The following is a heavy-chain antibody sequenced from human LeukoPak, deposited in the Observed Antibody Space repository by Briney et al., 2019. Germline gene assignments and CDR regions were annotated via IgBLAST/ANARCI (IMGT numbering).Heavy chain of an antibody. CDR3: ARHYYYSYYYMDV. CDR2: IYYSGST. CDR1: GGSISSYY. Sequence: SETLSLTCTVSGGSISSYYWSWSRQPPRKGLEWIGYIYYSGSTNYNPSLKSRVIISGDTTKNQFSLKLSSVTAADTAVYYCARHYYYSYYYMDVWGKGTTVTVSS. V-gene: IGHV4-59*08. J-gene: IGHJ6*03.